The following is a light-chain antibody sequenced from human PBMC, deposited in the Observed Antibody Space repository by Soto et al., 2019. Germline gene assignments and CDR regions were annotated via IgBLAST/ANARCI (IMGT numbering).Light chain of an antibody. CDR3: TSYTRDTALV. V-gene: IGLV2-14*01. CDR1: SSDVGTYKY. CDR2: EVS. Sequence: QSALTQPASVSGSPGQSITISCTGTSSDVGTYKYVSWYQHHPGKAPKLIIYEVSNRPSGVSNRFSGSKSGSTASLTISGLQAEDEADYHCTSYTRDTALVFGTGTKVTVL. J-gene: IGLJ1*01.